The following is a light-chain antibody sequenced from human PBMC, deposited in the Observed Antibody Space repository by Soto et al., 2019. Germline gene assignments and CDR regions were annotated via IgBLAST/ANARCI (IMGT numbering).Light chain of an antibody. J-gene: IGKJ1*01. CDR2: GAS. Sequence: IVMTQSPATLSVSPGERATLSCRASQSIDSKFAWYQQRPGQAPRLLIYGASTRATGIPARFSGSGSGTEFTLTISGLQSEDFGVYYCQQYKSWRTFGQGTNVEIK. CDR3: QQYKSWRT. CDR1: QSIDSK. V-gene: IGKV3-15*01.